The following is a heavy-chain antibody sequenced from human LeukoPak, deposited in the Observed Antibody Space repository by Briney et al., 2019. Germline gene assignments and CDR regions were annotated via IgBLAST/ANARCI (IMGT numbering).Heavy chain of an antibody. J-gene: IGHJ4*02. CDR2: INPSGGST. CDR1: GYTFTSYY. Sequence: ASVKVSCKASGYTFTSYYMHWVRQAPGQGLEWMGIINPSGGSTSYAQKFQGRVTMTRDTSTSTVYMELSSLRSEDTAVYCCARGERGYYYDSSGYYYEDYWGQGTLVTVSS. CDR3: ARGERGYYYDSSGYYYEDY. V-gene: IGHV1-46*01. D-gene: IGHD3-22*01.